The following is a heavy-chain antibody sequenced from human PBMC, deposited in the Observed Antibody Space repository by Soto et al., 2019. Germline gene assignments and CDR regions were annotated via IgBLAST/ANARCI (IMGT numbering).Heavy chain of an antibody. D-gene: IGHD3-22*01. J-gene: IGHJ3*02. CDR1: GGSINSGDYY. V-gene: IGHV4-30-4*01. CDR3: ATVPTYYYDRSGYANAFDM. Sequence: SETLSLTCTVSGGSINSGDYYWSWIRQPPGKGLEWIGYIYYSGSTYHNPSLKSRINISVDTSKNQFSLKLSSVTAADTAVYYCATVPTYYYDRSGYANAFDMWGQGTMVTVSS. CDR2: IYYSGST.